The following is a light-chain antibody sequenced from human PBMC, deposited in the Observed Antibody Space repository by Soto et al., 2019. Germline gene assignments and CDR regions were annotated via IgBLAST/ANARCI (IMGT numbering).Light chain of an antibody. V-gene: IGKV2-28*01. CDR3: MQGTHWPIT. CDR1: QSLLHSNGYNY. J-gene: IGKJ5*01. Sequence: DIVMTQSPLSLPVTPGEPASISCRSSQSLLHSNGYNYLDWYLQRPGQSPHLLIYLGSNRASGVPDRFSGSGSGTDFALKISRVEAEDVGVYYCMQGTHWPITFGQGTRLEIK. CDR2: LGS.